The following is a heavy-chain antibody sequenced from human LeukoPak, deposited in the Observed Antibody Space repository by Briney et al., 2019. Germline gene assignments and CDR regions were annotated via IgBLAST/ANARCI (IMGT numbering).Heavy chain of an antibody. V-gene: IGHV1-2*02. Sequence: GASVKVSCKASGYTFTGYYMHWVRQAPGQGLEWMGWINPNSGGTNYAQKFQGRVTMTRDTSISTAYMELSRLRSDDTAVYYCVRERRNGSGSYFYGMDVWGQGTTVTVSS. CDR1: GYTFTGYY. CDR2: INPNSGGT. D-gene: IGHD3-10*01. CDR3: VRERRNGSGSYFYGMDV. J-gene: IGHJ6*02.